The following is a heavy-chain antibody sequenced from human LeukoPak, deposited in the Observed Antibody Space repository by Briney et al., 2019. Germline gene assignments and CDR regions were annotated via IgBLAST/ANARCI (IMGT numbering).Heavy chain of an antibody. CDR3: ASDGSIAAAGTNYYYYYGMDV. J-gene: IGHJ6*02. Sequence: ASVKVSCKASGNTFTNYGFSWVRQAPGQGLEWMGWISAYNGNTNYTQKLQGRVTMTTDAPTSTAYMELRSLRSDDTAVYYCASDGSIAAAGTNYYYYYGMDVWGQGATVTVSS. V-gene: IGHV1-18*01. D-gene: IGHD6-13*01. CDR2: ISAYNGNT. CDR1: GNTFTNYG.